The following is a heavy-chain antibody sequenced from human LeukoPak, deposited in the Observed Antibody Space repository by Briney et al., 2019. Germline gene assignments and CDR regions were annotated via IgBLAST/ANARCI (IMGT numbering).Heavy chain of an antibody. CDR3: ARGHSLDGYNYVDAFDI. CDR1: GFTFSSYG. D-gene: IGHD5-24*01. Sequence: PGGSLRLSCAASGFTFSSYGMHWVRQAPGKGLEWVAFIRYDGSNKYYADSVKGRFTTSRDNSKNTLYLQMNSLRAEDTALYYCARGHSLDGYNYVDAFDIWGRGTMVTVSS. J-gene: IGHJ3*02. V-gene: IGHV3-30*02. CDR2: IRYDGSNK.